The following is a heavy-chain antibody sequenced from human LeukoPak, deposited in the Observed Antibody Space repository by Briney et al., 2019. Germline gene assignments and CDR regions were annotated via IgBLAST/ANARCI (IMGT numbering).Heavy chain of an antibody. D-gene: IGHD3-22*01. J-gene: IGHJ5*02. CDR2: IYYSGST. V-gene: IGHV4-39*01. CDR1: GGSISTYY. CDR3: ARLQLGDYYDSSGGFDP. Sequence: SETLSLTCTVSGGSISTYYWSWIRQPPGKGLEWIGSIYYSGSTYYNPSLKSRVTISVDTSKNQFSLKLSSVTAADTAVYYCARLQLGDYYDSSGGFDPWGQGTLVTVSS.